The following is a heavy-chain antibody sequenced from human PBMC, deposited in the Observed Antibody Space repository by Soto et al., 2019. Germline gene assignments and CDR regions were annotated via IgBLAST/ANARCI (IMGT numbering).Heavy chain of an antibody. J-gene: IGHJ4*02. CDR2: IIPILGIA. D-gene: IGHD2-15*01. V-gene: IGHV1-69*08. CDR1: GGTFSSYT. CDR3: ARDRYCSGGSCSTTFDY. Sequence: QVQLVQSGAEVKKPGSSVKVSCKASGGTFSSYTISWVRQAPGQGLEWMGRIIPILGIANYAQKFQGRVKITADKSTSTAYMELRSLRSEDTAVYYCARDRYCSGGSCSTTFDYWGQGTLVTVSS.